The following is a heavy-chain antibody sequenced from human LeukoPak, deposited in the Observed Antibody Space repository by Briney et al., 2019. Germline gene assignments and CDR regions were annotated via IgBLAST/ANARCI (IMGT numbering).Heavy chain of an antibody. J-gene: IGHJ6*02. Sequence: ASVKVSCKASGYTFTSYDINWVRQATGQGLEWMGWMNPNSGNTGYAQKFQGRVTMTRSTSISTAYMELSSLRSEDTAVYYCARAKKVVAARVYYYGMDVWGQGTTVTVSS. CDR2: MNPNSGNT. V-gene: IGHV1-8*01. D-gene: IGHD2-15*01. CDR1: GYTFTSYD. CDR3: ARAKKVVAARVYYYGMDV.